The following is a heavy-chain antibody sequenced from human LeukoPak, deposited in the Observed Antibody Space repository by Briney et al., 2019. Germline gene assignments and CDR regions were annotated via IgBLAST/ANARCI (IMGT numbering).Heavy chain of an antibody. D-gene: IGHD3-10*01. J-gene: IGHJ4*02. CDR3: ARDLGLLSYSDY. CDR1: GYTFTGYY. Sequence: ASVKVSCKASGYTFTGYYMHWVRQAPGQGLEWMGWINPNSGGTNYAQKFQGRVTMTRDTSISTAYMELSRLRSDDTAVYYCARDLGLLSYSDYWGQGTLVTVSS. V-gene: IGHV1-2*02. CDR2: INPNSGGT.